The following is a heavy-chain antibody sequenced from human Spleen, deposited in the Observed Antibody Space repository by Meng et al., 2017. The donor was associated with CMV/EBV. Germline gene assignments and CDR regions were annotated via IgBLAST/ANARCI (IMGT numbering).Heavy chain of an antibody. J-gene: IGHJ4*02. V-gene: IGHV3-7*01. CDR2: IKGDGSEI. CDR1: GFTFSSYW. CDR3: AKANNFDS. D-gene: IGHD4/OR15-4a*01. Sequence: GESLKISCAASGFTFSSYWMSWVRQGPGKGLEWVANIKGDGSEIHYADSVKGRFTISRDNAKNSLYLQMNSLRADDTSVYYCAKANNFDSWGQGTLVTVSS.